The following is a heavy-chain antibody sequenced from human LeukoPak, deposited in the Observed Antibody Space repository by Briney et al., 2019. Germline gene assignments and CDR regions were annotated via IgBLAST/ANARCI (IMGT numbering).Heavy chain of an antibody. V-gene: IGHV3-33*01. CDR3: ARMLSRSYYYGMDV. CDR2: IWYDGSNK. J-gene: IGHJ6*02. D-gene: IGHD3-16*01. Sequence: PGGSLRLSCAASGFTFSSYGMHWVRQAPGKGLEWVAVIWYDGSNKYYADSVKGRFTISRDNSKNTLYLQMSSLRAEDTAVYYCARMLSRSYYYGMDVWGQGTTVTVSS. CDR1: GFTFSSYG.